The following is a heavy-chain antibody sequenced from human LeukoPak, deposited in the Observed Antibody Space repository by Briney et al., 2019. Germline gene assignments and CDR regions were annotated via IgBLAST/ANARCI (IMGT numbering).Heavy chain of an antibody. CDR3: ARGGSGSYYYYFYYTDV. V-gene: IGHV3-30*01. J-gene: IGHJ6*03. Sequence: PGRSLRLSCAASGFTFSSHAIHWVRQAPGKGLEWVAIISYDGSNKYYADSVKGRFTISRDNSKNTLFLQMNSLRAEDTAVYYCARGGSGSYYYYFYYTDVWGKGTTVTVSS. CDR2: ISYDGSNK. CDR1: GFTFSSHA. D-gene: IGHD3-10*01.